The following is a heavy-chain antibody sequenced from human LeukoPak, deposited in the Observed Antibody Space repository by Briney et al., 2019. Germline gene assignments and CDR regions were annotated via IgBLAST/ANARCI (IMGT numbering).Heavy chain of an antibody. J-gene: IGHJ4*02. CDR3: AREGIAVAGRAIDY. Sequence: WVRQPPGKGLEWIGSIYYSGSTYYNPSLKSRVTISVDTSKNQFSLKLSSVTAADTAAYYCAREGIAVAGRAIDYWGQGTLVTVSS. CDR2: IYYSGST. D-gene: IGHD6-19*01. V-gene: IGHV4-39*07.